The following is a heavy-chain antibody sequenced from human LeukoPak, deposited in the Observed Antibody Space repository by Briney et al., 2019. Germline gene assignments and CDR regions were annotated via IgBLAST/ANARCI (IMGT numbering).Heavy chain of an antibody. CDR1: GYTFTSYD. Sequence: ASVKVSCKASGYTFTSYDINWVRQATGQGLEWLGWMNPNSGNTGYAQKFQGRVTMTSDTSIDTAYMELSSLRSEDTAVYYCATELRWKEYWGQGTLVTISS. J-gene: IGHJ4*02. CDR3: ATELRWKEY. V-gene: IGHV1-8*01. D-gene: IGHD4-23*01. CDR2: MNPNSGNT.